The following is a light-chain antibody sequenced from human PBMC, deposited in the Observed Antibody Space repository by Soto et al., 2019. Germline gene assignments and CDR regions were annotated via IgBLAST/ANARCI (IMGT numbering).Light chain of an antibody. CDR1: QSVLYSSNNKNY. Sequence: DIVMTQSPDSLAVSLGERATINCKSSQSVLYSSNNKNYLAWYHQKPGQPPKLLIYWASTRESGVPDRFSGSGSGTDFTLTISSLQAADVAVYYCQQYYSIPWTFGQGTKVEIK. V-gene: IGKV4-1*01. CDR2: WAS. J-gene: IGKJ1*01. CDR3: QQYYSIPWT.